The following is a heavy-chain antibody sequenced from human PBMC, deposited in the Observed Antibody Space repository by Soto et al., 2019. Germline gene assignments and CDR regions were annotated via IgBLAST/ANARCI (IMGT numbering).Heavy chain of an antibody. V-gene: IGHV4-34*01. CDR2: IYHSGST. D-gene: IGHD3-10*01. CDR1: GGSLSNYY. J-gene: IGHJ4*02. CDR3: ARESDSGSYYFDY. Sequence: ETLSLTCAVSGGSLSNYYWSWIRQPPGKGLEWIGEIYHSGSTNYNPSLKSRVTISVDTSKNHFYLRMSSVTAADTAVYYCARESDSGSYYFDYWGRGTLVTVS.